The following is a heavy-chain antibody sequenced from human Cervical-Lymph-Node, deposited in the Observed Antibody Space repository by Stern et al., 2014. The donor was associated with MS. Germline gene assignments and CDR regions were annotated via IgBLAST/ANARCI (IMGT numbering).Heavy chain of an antibody. CDR1: GASIKTIGYF. CDR2: ISHSGVA. V-gene: IGHV4-31*03. CDR3: MRGDY. Sequence: QLQLQESGPGLVKPSQTLSLTCTVSGASIKTIGYFWSWVRQPPGRGLEWIGFISHSGVAFYNETLKSRVTLAQDTSANQFSVRLTSVTAADTALYFCMRGDYWGRGILVAVSS. J-gene: IGHJ4*02.